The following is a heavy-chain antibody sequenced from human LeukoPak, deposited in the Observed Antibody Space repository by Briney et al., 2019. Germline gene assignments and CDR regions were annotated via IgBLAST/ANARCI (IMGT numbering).Heavy chain of an antibody. J-gene: IGHJ5*02. V-gene: IGHV3-23*01. CDR2: ISGSGGST. CDR3: AKDPYCGGDCYADWFDP. CDR1: GFTFSSYA. Sequence: GGSLRLSCAASGFTFSSYAMSWVRQAPGKGLEWVSAISGSGGSTYYADSVKGRFTISRDNPKNTLYLQMNSLRAEDTAVYYCAKDPYCGGDCYADWFDPWGQGTLVTVSS. D-gene: IGHD2-21*02.